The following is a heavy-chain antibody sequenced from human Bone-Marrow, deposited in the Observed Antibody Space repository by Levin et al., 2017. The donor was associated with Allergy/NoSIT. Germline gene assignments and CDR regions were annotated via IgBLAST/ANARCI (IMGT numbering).Heavy chain of an antibody. CDR2: IGGSDGTT. V-gene: IGHV3-23*01. J-gene: IGHJ4*02. Sequence: QASETLSLTCAASGFTFSSYAMSWVRQAPGKGLEWVAGIGGSDGTTYYADSVKGRFTISRDNSNNTLYLQVNSLRPEDTAVYYCAREAPIYSSGWGLDYWGQGTLVTASS. CDR1: GFTFSSYA. CDR3: AREAPIYSSGWGLDY. D-gene: IGHD5-12*01.